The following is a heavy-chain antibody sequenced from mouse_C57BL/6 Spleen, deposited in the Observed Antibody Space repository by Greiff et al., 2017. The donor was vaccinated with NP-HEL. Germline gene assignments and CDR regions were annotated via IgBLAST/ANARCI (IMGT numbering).Heavy chain of an antibody. CDR2: IDPSDSYT. CDR3: AREGASSSGYVDY. Sequence: QVQLKQPGAELVMPGASVKLSCKASGYTFTSYWMHWVKQRPGQGLEWIGEIDPSDSYTNYNQKFKGKSTLTVDKSSSTAYMQLSSLTSEDSAVYYCAREGASSSGYVDYWGQGTTLTVSS. D-gene: IGHD3-2*02. V-gene: IGHV1-69*01. J-gene: IGHJ2*01. CDR1: GYTFTSYW.